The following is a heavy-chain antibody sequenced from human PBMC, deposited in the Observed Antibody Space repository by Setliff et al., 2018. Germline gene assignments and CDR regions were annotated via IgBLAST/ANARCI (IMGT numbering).Heavy chain of an antibody. CDR2: INPNSGGT. Sequence: GASVKVSCKASGYTFTGYYMHWVRQAPGQGLEWMGWINPNSGGTNYAQKFQGWVTMTRDTSISTAYMELSRLRFEDTAVYYCARERAGGRGFTFGAIYYYYGMDVWGQGTTVTVSS. D-gene: IGHD3-16*01. J-gene: IGHJ6*02. CDR3: ARERAGGRGFTFGAIYYYYGMDV. CDR1: GYTFTGYY. V-gene: IGHV1-2*04.